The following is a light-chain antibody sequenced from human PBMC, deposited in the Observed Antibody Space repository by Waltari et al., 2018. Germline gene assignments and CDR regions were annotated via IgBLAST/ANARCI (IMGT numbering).Light chain of an antibody. CDR2: KAS. Sequence: DIQMTQSPSTPSASVGARVTITCRASQMVSEWLAWYQQKPGKAPKLLIYKASSLESGVPSRFSGSGSGTEFTLTISSLQPDDFATYYCQQYNSYPWTFGQGTKVEIK. CDR1: QMVSEW. J-gene: IGKJ1*01. V-gene: IGKV1-5*03. CDR3: QQYNSYPWT.